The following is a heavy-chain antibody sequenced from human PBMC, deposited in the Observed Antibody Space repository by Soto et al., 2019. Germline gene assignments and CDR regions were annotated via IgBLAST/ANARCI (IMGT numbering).Heavy chain of an antibody. J-gene: IGHJ5*02. Sequence: SETLSLTCTVSGGSISSYYWSWIRQPPGKGLEWIGYIYYSGSTNYNPSLKSRVTISVDTSKNQFSLKLSSVTAADTAVYYCARDVGAWELTGFDPWGQGTLVTVSS. D-gene: IGHD1-26*01. CDR1: GGSISSYY. CDR3: ARDVGAWELTGFDP. V-gene: IGHV4-59*01. CDR2: IYYSGST.